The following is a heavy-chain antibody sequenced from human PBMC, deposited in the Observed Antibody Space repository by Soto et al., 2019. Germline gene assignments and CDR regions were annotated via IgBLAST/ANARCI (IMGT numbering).Heavy chain of an antibody. J-gene: IGHJ6*02. CDR3: ARGGRRSPGMAV. CDR2: ISGSGGST. V-gene: IGHV3-23*01. CDR1: GFTFSSYA. Sequence: GGSLRLSCAASGFTFSSYAMSWVRQAPGKGLEWVSAISGSGGSTYYADSVKGRFTISRDKSKNHFSLNLTSVTAADTAVYYCARGGRRSPGMAVWGQGTTVTVSS.